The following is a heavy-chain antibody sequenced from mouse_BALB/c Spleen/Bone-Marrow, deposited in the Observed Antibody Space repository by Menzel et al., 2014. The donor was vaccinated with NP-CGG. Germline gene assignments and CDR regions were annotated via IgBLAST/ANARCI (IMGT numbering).Heavy chain of an antibody. CDR1: GYPFSSYW. CDR3: ARSDGYRDMDY. CDR2: IYPGDGDT. J-gene: IGHJ4*01. Sequence: QVQLQPSGAELVRPGSSVKISCKASGYPFSSYWMNWVKQRPGQGLEWIGQIYPGDGDTKYNGKFKGKATLTADKSSSTAYMQLSSLTSVDSAVYFCARSDGYRDMDYWGQGTSVTVSS. D-gene: IGHD2-3*01. V-gene: IGHV1-80*01.